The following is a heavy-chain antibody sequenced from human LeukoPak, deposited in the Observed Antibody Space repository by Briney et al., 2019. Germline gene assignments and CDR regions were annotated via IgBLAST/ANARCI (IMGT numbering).Heavy chain of an antibody. D-gene: IGHD6-6*01. CDR3: ARDRSSSDAYYVMDA. Sequence: PGRSLRLSCAASGFTFSSYAMHWVRQAPGKGLEWVAVIWYDGSNKYYADSVKGRFTISRDNSKNTVYVQMNSLRAEDTAVYYCARDRSSSDAYYVMDAWGQGTTVTVSS. J-gene: IGHJ6*02. V-gene: IGHV3-33*01. CDR2: IWYDGSNK. CDR1: GFTFSSYA.